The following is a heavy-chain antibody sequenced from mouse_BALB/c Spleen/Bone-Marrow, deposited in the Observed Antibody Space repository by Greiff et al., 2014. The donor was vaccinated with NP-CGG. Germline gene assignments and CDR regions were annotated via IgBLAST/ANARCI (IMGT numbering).Heavy chain of an antibody. Sequence: EVQGVESGGGLVQPGGSLKLSCAASGFTSSSYTMSWVRQTPEKRLEWVAYISNGGGSTYYPDTVKGRFTISRDNAKNTLYLQMSSLKSEDTAMYYCARHGGSRGYYFGYWGQGTTLTVSS. CDR3: ARHGGSRGYYFGY. CDR1: GFTSSSYT. CDR2: ISNGGGST. V-gene: IGHV5-12-2*01. D-gene: IGHD1-1*01. J-gene: IGHJ2*01.